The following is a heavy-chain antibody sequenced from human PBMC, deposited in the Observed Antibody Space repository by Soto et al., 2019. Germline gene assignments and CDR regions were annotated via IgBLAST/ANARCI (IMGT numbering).Heavy chain of an antibody. CDR1: GFTFSSYA. CDR2: ISGSGGST. CDR3: AKGGYDFWSGYAPSDAFDI. V-gene: IGHV3-23*01. J-gene: IGHJ3*02. D-gene: IGHD3-3*01. Sequence: EVQLLESGGGLVQPGGSLRLSCAASGFTFSSYAMSWVRQAPGKGLAWVSAISGSGGSTYYAESVKGRFTIYRDNSKNTLYLQMNRLRAEDTAVYYCAKGGYDFWSGYAPSDAFDIWGQGTMVTVSS.